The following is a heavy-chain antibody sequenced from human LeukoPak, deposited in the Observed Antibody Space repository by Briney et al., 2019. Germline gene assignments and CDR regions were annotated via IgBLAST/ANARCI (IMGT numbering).Heavy chain of an antibody. V-gene: IGHV1-2*02. D-gene: IGHD1-26*01. CDR1: GYTFTDYY. J-gene: IGHJ3*02. Sequence: ASVKVSCKSSGYTFTDYYMHWVRQAPGQGLEWMGWINPKSGGTNYAQNFQGRVTMTRNTSISTAYMELCRLRSDDTAVYYCAKDLQWELPRGDALDIWGQGTMVTVSS. CDR3: AKDLQWELPRGDALDI. CDR2: INPKSGGT.